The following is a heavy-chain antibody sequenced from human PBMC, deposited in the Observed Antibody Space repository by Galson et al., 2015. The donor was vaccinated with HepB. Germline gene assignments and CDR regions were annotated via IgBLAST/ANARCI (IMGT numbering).Heavy chain of an antibody. J-gene: IGHJ6*02. D-gene: IGHD3-3*01. CDR3: ARMGVVTLYYYYGMDA. CDR2: LGGDGHSV. V-gene: IGHV3-23*01. CDR1: GFIFSNYA. Sequence: SLRLSCAASGFIFSNYAMNWVRQAPGKGLEWVSDLGGDGHSVFYADPVKGRFTISRDNSKNTLYLQMNSLRSEDTAVYYCARMGVVTLYYYYGMDAWGQGTTVTASS.